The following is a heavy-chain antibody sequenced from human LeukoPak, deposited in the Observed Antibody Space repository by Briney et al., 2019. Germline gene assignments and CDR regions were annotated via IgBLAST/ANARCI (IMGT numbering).Heavy chain of an antibody. CDR2: ISYDGSNE. Sequence: GGSLRLSCAASGFTFSSYGMHWVRQAPGKGLEWVAVISYDGSNEHYADSVKGRFTISRDNSKNTLYLQMNSLRADDTAVNYCAKGSVGASTYYFDYWGQGTLVTVSS. CDR3: AKGSVGASTYYFDY. J-gene: IGHJ4*02. CDR1: GFTFSSYG. V-gene: IGHV3-30*18. D-gene: IGHD1-26*01.